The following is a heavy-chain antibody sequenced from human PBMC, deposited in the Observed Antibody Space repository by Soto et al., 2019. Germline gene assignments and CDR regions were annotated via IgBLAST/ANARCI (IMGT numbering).Heavy chain of an antibody. J-gene: IGHJ4*02. CDR3: ARDRDDYGSGNYYNRIDF. V-gene: IGHV1-69*01. CDR1: GGIFSTYA. D-gene: IGHD3-10*01. CDR2: IIPIFGTP. Sequence: QVQLVQSGAEVKKPGSSVKVSCKASGGIFSTYAISWLRRAPGQGLEWMGGIIPIFGTPNYAQLFQGRVTITADETTSTAYMELSRLRYEDTAVYYCARDRDDYGSGNYYNRIDFWGQGTLVTVSS.